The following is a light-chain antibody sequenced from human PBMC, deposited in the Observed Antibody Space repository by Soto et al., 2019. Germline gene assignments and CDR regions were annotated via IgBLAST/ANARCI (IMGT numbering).Light chain of an antibody. CDR1: QGISNY. CDR2: AAS. V-gene: IGKV1-27*01. Sequence: DIQMTQSPSSLSASVGDRVTITCRASQGISNYLAWYQQKPGKVPKLLIYAASTLQSGDPSRFSGSGSGTDFTLTISSLQPEDVATYYCQKYNSAPPCTFGPGTKVDIK. CDR3: QKYNSAPPCT. J-gene: IGKJ3*01.